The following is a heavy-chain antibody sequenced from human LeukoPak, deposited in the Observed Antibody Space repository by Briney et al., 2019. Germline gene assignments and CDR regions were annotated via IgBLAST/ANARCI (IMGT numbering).Heavy chain of an antibody. V-gene: IGHV3-20*04. Sequence: GGSLRLSCAASGFTFDEYGMSWGRQAPGKGLEWVAGIHWNGGSTAYADSVKGRFTISRDNAKNSLYLQMNSLRSEDTAFYFCARRMNIVVVPAAGIDSWGQGTLVSVST. CDR1: GFTFDEYG. D-gene: IGHD2-2*01. CDR3: ARRMNIVVVPAAGIDS. J-gene: IGHJ4*02. CDR2: IHWNGGST.